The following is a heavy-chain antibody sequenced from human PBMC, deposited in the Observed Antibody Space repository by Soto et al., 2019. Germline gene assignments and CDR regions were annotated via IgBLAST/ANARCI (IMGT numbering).Heavy chain of an antibody. J-gene: IGHJ4*02. CDR1: GITFSYYW. CDR2: IKQDGSEK. Sequence: EVQLVESGGGLVQPGGSLRLSCAASGITFSYYWMSWVRQAPGKGLERVANIKQDGSEKYYVDSVKGRFTISRDNAKTSLYLQMNRLRAEDTAVYYCATHCNVRDCYLGFDYWGQGTLVTVSS. D-gene: IGHD2-15*01. V-gene: IGHV3-7*01. CDR3: ATHCNVRDCYLGFDY.